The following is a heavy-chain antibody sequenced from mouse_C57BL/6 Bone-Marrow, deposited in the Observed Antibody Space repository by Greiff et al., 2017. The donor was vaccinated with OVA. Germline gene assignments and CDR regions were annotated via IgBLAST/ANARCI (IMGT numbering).Heavy chain of an antibody. CDR1: GYTFTSYW. CDR2: IDPSDSYT. CDR3: ARAAY. V-gene: IGHV1-59*01. J-gene: IGHJ3*01. Sequence: QVQLKEPGAELVRPGPSVKLSCKASGYTFTSYWMHWVKQRPGQGLEWIGVIDPSDSYTNYNQKFKGKATLTVDTSSSTAYMQLSSLTSEDSAVYYCARAAYWGQGTLVTVSA.